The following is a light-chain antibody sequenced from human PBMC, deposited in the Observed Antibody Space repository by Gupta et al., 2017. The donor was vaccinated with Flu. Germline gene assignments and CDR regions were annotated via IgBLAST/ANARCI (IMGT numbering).Light chain of an antibody. V-gene: IGKV1-39*01. CDR3: QQRNDLPYT. CDR1: QSISSY. CDR2: SAS. Sequence: PSSLSASVGDRVTIACPASQSISSYLNWYQQKPGKAPKLLIYSASNLQSGVPSRFSGSGSGTDFTLTISRLQPEDFATYYCQQRNDLPYTFGQGTKMEIK. J-gene: IGKJ2*01.